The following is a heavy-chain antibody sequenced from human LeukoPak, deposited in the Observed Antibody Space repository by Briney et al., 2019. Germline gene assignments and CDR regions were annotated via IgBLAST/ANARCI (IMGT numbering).Heavy chain of an antibody. CDR1: GFTFSSYG. Sequence: GGSLRLSCAASGFTFSSYGMSWVRQAPGKGLEWVSAISGSGGSTYYADSVKGRFTISRDNSKNTLYLQMNSLRAEDTAVYYCAKGGARLHSYYFDYWGQGTLVTVSS. J-gene: IGHJ4*02. CDR2: ISGSGGST. CDR3: AKGGARLHSYYFDY. D-gene: IGHD1-26*01. V-gene: IGHV3-23*01.